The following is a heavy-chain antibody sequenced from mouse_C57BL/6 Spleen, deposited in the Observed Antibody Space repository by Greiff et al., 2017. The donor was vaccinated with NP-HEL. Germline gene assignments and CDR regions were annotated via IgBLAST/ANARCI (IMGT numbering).Heavy chain of an antibody. V-gene: IGHV1-54*01. J-gene: IGHJ1*03. CDR1: GYAFTNYL. CDR3: ARSPMAYWYFDV. CDR2: INPGSGGT. D-gene: IGHD1-1*02. Sequence: VKLMESGAELVRPGTSVKVSCKASGYAFTNYLIEWVKQRPGQGLEWIGVINPGSGGTNYNEKFKGKATLTADKSSSTAYMQLSSLTSEDSAVYFCARSPMAYWYFDVWGTGTTVTVSS.